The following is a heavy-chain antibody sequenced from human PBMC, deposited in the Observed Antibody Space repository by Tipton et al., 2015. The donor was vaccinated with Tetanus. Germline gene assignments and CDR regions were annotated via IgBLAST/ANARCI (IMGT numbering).Heavy chain of an antibody. CDR2: IYQNGDA. V-gene: IGHV4-59*01. J-gene: IGHJ4*02. CDR1: GGSISSFY. CDR3: ARERIEAFYYHGLDV. Sequence: TLSLTCTVSGGSISSFYWYWIRQPPGKGLEWIAYIYQNGDANYNPSLQSRVTISVDTSKNQFSLQLAFVTAADTAIYYCARERIEAFYYHGLDVWGLGTLVTVTS. D-gene: IGHD1-26*01.